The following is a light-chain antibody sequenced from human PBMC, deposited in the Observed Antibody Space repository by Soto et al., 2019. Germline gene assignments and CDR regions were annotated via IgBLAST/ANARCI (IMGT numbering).Light chain of an antibody. CDR3: SSYTTSSTLVV. V-gene: IGLV2-14*01. J-gene: IGLJ1*01. CDR2: EVS. Sequence: QPVLTQPASVSGSPGQSITISCTGTSSDVGGYNYVSWYQQHPGKAPKVMIYEVSNRPSGVSNRFSGSKSGNTASLTISGLQAEDEADYYCSSYTTSSTLVVFGTGTKLTVL. CDR1: SSDVGGYNY.